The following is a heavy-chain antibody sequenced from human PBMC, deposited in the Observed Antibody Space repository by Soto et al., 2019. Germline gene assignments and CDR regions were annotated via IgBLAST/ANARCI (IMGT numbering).Heavy chain of an antibody. CDR1: GGSFSSDH. J-gene: IGHJ6*04. V-gene: IGHV4-59*01. Sequence: QVRLQESGPGLVKPSETLSLTCNVSGGSFSSDHWGWIRQPPGKGLEWIGEINNSGITKYNPSLKSRATISVDPCKNQVAPKLTSVTAADTAVYYCARDRPWDCTSSNYCYYYGLDVWGKGTTVIVSS. D-gene: IGHD2-2*01. CDR2: INNSGIT. CDR3: ARDRPWDCTSSNYCYYYGLDV.